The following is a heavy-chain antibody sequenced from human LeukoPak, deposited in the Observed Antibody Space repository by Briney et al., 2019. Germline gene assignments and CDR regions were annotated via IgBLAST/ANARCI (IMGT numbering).Heavy chain of an antibody. CDR3: AKGRYGLFDY. CDR1: GLTFGSYW. CDR2: INGDGSTT. J-gene: IGHJ4*02. Sequence: GGSLRLSCAASGLTFGSYWMHWVRQTPGKGPVWVSHINGDGSTTRYADSVKGRFTISRDNAKNTLFLQMDSLRVEDTAVYYCAKGRYGLFDYWGQGTQVTVSS. D-gene: IGHD4-17*01. V-gene: IGHV3-74*01.